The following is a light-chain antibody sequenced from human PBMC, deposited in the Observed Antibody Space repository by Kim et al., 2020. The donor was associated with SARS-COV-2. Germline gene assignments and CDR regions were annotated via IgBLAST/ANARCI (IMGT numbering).Light chain of an antibody. Sequence: SPGEEATRLCRASHGVSTHLTLYHPKPGQAPRLLIYGASTRANGIPAKISGSGSGTDFTLTITSLQSEDFGIYYCQQYNNWFPFTFGQETKLEI. V-gene: IGKV3-15*01. CDR2: GAS. CDR1: HGVSTH. CDR3: QQYNNWFPFT. J-gene: IGKJ2*01.